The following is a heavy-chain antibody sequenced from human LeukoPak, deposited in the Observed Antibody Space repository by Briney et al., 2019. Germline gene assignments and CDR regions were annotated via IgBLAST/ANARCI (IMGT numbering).Heavy chain of an antibody. D-gene: IGHD6-19*01. CDR1: GGSFSGYY. J-gene: IGHJ5*02. CDR2: IYYRGST. CDR3: ARDSRSGWGNWFDP. V-gene: IGHV4-34*01. Sequence: SETLSLTCAVYGGSFSGYYWSWIRQPPGKGLEWIGSIYYRGSTYYNPSLKSRVAISVDTSKNQFSLKLSSVTAADTAVYYCARDSRSGWGNWFDPWGQGTLVTVSS.